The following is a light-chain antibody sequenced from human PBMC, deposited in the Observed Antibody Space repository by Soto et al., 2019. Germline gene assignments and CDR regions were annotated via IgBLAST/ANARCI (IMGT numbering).Light chain of an antibody. CDR2: EAS. CDR1: QSISSY. CDR3: QQYNSYPVA. Sequence: IRVTKSASALSTSPGDIVTITFRASQSISSYLDWYQQKPGKAPKLLIYEASTLKSGVPSRFSGSGSGTEFTLTISSLQPEDFATYYCQQYNSYPVAFGQGTKVDIK. V-gene: IGKV1-5*01. J-gene: IGKJ1*01.